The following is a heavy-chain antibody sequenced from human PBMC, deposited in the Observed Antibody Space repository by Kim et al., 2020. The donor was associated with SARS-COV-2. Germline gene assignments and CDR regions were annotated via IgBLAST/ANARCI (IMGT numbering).Heavy chain of an antibody. V-gene: IGHV3-23*01. Sequence: GGSLRLSCAASGFTFSSYAMSWVRQAPGKGLEWVSAISGSGGSTYYADSVKGRFTISRDNSKNTLYLQMNSLRAEDTAVYYCAKRVIPYDSSGYWLDYWGQGILVTVSS. J-gene: IGHJ4*02. D-gene: IGHD3-22*01. CDR2: ISGSGGST. CDR3: AKRVIPYDSSGYWLDY. CDR1: GFTFSSYA.